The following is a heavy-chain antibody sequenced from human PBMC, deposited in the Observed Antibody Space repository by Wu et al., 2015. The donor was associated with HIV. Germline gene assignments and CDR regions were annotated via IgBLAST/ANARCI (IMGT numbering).Heavy chain of an antibody. CDR1: GYAFTSYY. Sequence: QVQLVQSGAEMKKPGASVNISCKASGYAFTSYYIHWVRQAPGQGLEWMGIINPSGGSTSYAQKFQGRVTMTRDTSTSTVYMELSSLRSEDTAVYYCARGVGAAVAGLDYWGQGTLVTVSS. CDR2: INPSGGST. CDR3: ARGVGAAVAGLDY. D-gene: IGHD6-19*01. J-gene: IGHJ4*02. V-gene: IGHV1-46*01.